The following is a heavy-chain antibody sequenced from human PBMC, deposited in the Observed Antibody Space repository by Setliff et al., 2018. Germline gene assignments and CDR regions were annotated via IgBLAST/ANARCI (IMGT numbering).Heavy chain of an antibody. Sequence: ASVKVSCKASGYTLTNYYMHWVRQAPGQGLEWMGIINPSGGLTRYAQKFQGRVTMTTDTSTSTAYMELRSLRSDETAVYYCAKTKGFVDGWLDPWGQGTLVTVSS. D-gene: IGHD1-1*01. V-gene: IGHV1-46*01. CDR1: GYTLTNYY. J-gene: IGHJ5*02. CDR2: INPSGGLT. CDR3: AKTKGFVDGWLDP.